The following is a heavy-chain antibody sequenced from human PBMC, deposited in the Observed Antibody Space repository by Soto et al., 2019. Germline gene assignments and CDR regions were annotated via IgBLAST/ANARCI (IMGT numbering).Heavy chain of an antibody. D-gene: IGHD3-10*01. J-gene: IGHJ6*02. CDR2: IYYSGST. V-gene: IGHV4-39*01. Sequence: QLQLQESGPGLVKPSETLSLTCTVSGGSISSSSYYWGWIRQPPGKGLEWIGSIYYSGSTYYNPSLKSRVTISVDTSKNQFSLKLSSVTAADTAVYYCASITMVRGVYYYYYYGMDVWGQGTTVTVSS. CDR3: ASITMVRGVYYYYYYGMDV. CDR1: GGSISSSSYY.